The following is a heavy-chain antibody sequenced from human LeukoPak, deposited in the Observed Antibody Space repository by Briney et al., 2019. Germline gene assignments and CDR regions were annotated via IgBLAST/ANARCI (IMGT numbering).Heavy chain of an antibody. Sequence: PGGSLRLSCAASGFTFSSYAMSWVRQAPGKGLEWVSAISGSDGSTYYADSVKGRFTISRDNSKNTLYLQMNSLRAEDTAVYYCAKGAYGSGTMGNWFDPWGQGTLVTVSS. CDR2: ISGSDGST. CDR1: GFTFSSYA. D-gene: IGHD3-10*01. CDR3: AKGAYGSGTMGNWFDP. V-gene: IGHV3-23*01. J-gene: IGHJ5*02.